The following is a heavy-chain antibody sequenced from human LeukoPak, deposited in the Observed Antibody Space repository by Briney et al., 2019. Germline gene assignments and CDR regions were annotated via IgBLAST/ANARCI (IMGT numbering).Heavy chain of an antibody. D-gene: IGHD6-13*01. CDR2: IHDSGST. J-gene: IGHJ5*02. CDR1: GGSISSYY. CDR3: ARVVAAAGNNWFDP. Sequence: SETLSLTCTVSGGSISSYYWSWIRQPPGKGLEWIAYIHDSGSTYNNPSLKTRLSISIDTSKNQFSLKLNSVTAADTAVYYCARVVAAAGNNWFDPWGQGTLVTVSS. V-gene: IGHV4-59*12.